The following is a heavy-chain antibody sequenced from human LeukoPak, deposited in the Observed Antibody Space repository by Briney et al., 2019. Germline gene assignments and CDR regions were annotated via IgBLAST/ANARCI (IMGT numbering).Heavy chain of an antibody. D-gene: IGHD3-10*01. Sequence: ASVKVSCKASGYTFTSYYMHWVRQAPGQGLEWMGIINPNSGGTNYAQKFQGRVTMTRDTSISTAYMDLSGLRSDDTAVYYCARGFVVRGVSPIRPPLSGAFHIWGQGTMVTVSS. CDR1: GYTFTSYY. J-gene: IGHJ3*02. CDR3: ARGFVVRGVSPIRPPLSGAFHI. CDR2: INPNSGGT. V-gene: IGHV1-2*02.